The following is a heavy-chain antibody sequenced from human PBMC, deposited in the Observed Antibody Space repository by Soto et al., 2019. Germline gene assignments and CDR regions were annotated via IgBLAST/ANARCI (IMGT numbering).Heavy chain of an antibody. J-gene: IGHJ4*02. CDR2: INPSGDSR. CDR3: ARDPRQDCSGETCYYS. D-gene: IGHD2-15*01. CDR1: GFSFSDYF. V-gene: IGHV1-46*01. Sequence: ASVKVSCKASGFSFSDYFMHWVRQAPGQGLEWMGIINPSGDSRNYAQKFQGRVTITRDTSTSTVYMDLSSLRYEDTAVYYCARDPRQDCSGETCYYSWGQGTLVTVSS.